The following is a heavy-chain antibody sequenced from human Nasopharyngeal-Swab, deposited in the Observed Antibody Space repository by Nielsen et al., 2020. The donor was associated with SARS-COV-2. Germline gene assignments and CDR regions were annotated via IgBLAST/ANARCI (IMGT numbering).Heavy chain of an antibody. CDR3: GRGGKLGALDI. CDR1: GLTFTNSW. D-gene: IGHD3-16*01. V-gene: IGHV3-7*01. Sequence: GESLKISCAASGLTFTNSWMSWVRQAPGKGLEWVANIKQDGSDKYYVDSVKGRFTISRDNAKNSLELQMNSLRVEDTAVYYRGRGGKLGALDIWGQGTMVTVSS. CDR2: IKQDGSDK. J-gene: IGHJ3*02.